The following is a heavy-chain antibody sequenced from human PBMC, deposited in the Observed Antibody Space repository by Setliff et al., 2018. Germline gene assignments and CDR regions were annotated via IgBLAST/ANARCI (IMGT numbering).Heavy chain of an antibody. Sequence: SVKVSCKASGGTFSSYAISWVRQAPGQGLEWMGGIIPIFGTTEYAQKFQGRLTIITDESTNTAFMQLSSLRSDDTAVYYCVREGVDSRSSTDYRYYMDVWGKGTTVTVSS. CDR2: IIPIFGTT. CDR3: VREGVDSRSSTDYRYYMDV. D-gene: IGHD3-22*01. V-gene: IGHV1-69*05. CDR1: GGTFSSYA. J-gene: IGHJ6*03.